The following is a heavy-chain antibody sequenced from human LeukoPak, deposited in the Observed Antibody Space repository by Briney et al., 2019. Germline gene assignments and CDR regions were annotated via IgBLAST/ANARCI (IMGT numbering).Heavy chain of an antibody. CDR3: ATVRSGFGESIN. Sequence: PGGSLRLSCAASGFTFSSYGMHWVRQAPGKRLEWVAFIRYDGSNKYYADSVKGRFTISRDNSKNTLYLQMNSLRAEDTAVYYCATVRSGFGESINWGQGTLVTVSS. CDR2: IRYDGSNK. CDR1: GFTFSSYG. V-gene: IGHV3-30*02. J-gene: IGHJ4*02. D-gene: IGHD3-10*01.